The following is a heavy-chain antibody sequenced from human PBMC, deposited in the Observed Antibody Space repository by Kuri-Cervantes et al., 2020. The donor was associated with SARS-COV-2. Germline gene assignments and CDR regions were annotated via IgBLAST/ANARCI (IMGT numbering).Heavy chain of an antibody. Sequence: GSLRLSCTVSGGSISSSSYYWGWIRQPPGKGLEWIGSIYYSGSTYYNPSLKSRVTISVDTSKNQFSLKLSSVTAADTAVYYCARNFWSGSGVAYWGQGTLVTVSS. CDR1: GGSISSSSYY. CDR3: ARNFWSGSGVAY. J-gene: IGHJ4*02. D-gene: IGHD3-3*01. V-gene: IGHV4-39*07. CDR2: IYYSGST.